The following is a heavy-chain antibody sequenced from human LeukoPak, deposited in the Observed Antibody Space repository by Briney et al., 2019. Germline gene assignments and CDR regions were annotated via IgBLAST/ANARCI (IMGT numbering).Heavy chain of an antibody. CDR2: ISGSDGTT. D-gene: IGHD3-10*01. Sequence: GGSLRLSCEASGITFFSYAMNWVRQAPGKGLEWVSGISGSDGTTYYADSVKGRFTISRDNSKNTLYLQMNSLRAEDTAIYYCAKVYDYSSGSYYSAIDYWGQGTLVTVSS. CDR3: AKVYDYSSGSYYSAIDY. V-gene: IGHV3-23*01. CDR1: GITFFSYA. J-gene: IGHJ4*02.